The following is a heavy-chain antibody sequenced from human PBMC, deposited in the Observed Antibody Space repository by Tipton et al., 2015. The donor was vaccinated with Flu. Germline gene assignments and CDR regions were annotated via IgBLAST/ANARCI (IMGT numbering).Heavy chain of an antibody. CDR3: TFYVVVVPAAYFDY. Sequence: SLRLSCTAPGFTFGDYAMSWVRQAPGKGLEWVGFIRSKAYGGTTEYAASVKGRFTISRDDSKSIAYLQMNSLKTEDTAVYYCTFYVVVVPAAYFDYWGQGTLVTVSS. CDR1: GFTFGDYA. J-gene: IGHJ4*02. V-gene: IGHV3-49*04. D-gene: IGHD2-2*01. CDR2: IRSKAYGGTT.